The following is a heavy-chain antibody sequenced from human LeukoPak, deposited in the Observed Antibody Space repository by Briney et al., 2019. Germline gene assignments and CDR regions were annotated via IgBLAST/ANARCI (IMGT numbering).Heavy chain of an antibody. CDR2: IYPGDSDT. D-gene: IGHD3-10*01. Sequence: GESLKISCKGSGYSFTSYWIGWVRQMPGKGLEWMGIIYPGDSDTRYSPSFQGQVTISADTSISTAYLQWSSLKASDTAMYYCARRRRSAPLKDSGSSSPFDYWGQGTLVTVSS. J-gene: IGHJ4*02. CDR3: ARRRRSAPLKDSGSSSPFDY. CDR1: GYSFTSYW. V-gene: IGHV5-51*01.